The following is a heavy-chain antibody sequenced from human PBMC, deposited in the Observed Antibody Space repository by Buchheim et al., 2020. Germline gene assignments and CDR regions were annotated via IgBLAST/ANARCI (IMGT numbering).Heavy chain of an antibody. CDR3: ARALHIVVVPAAEDV. J-gene: IGHJ6*03. V-gene: IGHV3-48*03. CDR2: ISSSGSTT. CDR1: GFTFSSYE. D-gene: IGHD2-2*01. Sequence: EVQLVESGGGLVQPGGSLRLSCAASGFTFSSYEMNWVRQAPGKGLEWVSYISSSGSTTYYADSVKGRFTISRDNAKNSLYLQMNSLRAEDTAVYYWARALHIVVVPAAEDVWGKGTT.